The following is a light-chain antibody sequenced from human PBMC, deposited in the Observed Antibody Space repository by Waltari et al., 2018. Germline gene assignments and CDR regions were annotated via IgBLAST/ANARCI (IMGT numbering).Light chain of an antibody. V-gene: IGKV2-30*02. CDR3: MQGTHWPRT. CDR2: QVS. CDR1: RSLVHSDGNTY. Sequence: DVVMTQSPLSLPVTLGQPASISCWSSRSLVHSDGNTYLNWFHQRPGQSPRRLIYQVSNRASGFPDRFSGSGSGTDFTLKISRVEAEDVGVYYCMQGTHWPRTFGQGTKVEIK. J-gene: IGKJ1*01.